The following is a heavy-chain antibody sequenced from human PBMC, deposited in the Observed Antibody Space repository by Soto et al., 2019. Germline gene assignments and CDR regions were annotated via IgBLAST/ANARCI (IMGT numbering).Heavy chain of an antibody. CDR3: AKVPVDYYYYYGMDV. Sequence: GGSLRLSCAASEFTFSSYAMSWVRQAPGKGLEWVSAISGSGGSTYYADSVKGRFTISRDNSKNTLYLQMNSLRAEDTAVYYCAKVPVDYYYYYGMDVWGQGTTVTVSS. CDR2: ISGSGGST. J-gene: IGHJ6*02. V-gene: IGHV3-23*01. CDR1: EFTFSSYA.